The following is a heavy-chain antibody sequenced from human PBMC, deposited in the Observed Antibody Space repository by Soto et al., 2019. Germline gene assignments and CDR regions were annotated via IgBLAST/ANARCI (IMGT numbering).Heavy chain of an antibody. CDR2: ISYSAKT. J-gene: IGHJ4*02. D-gene: IGHD3-22*01. CDR3: TRGAGAPSVRFDS. V-gene: IGHV4-38-2*01. CDR1: GYSITSGFY. Sequence: SETLSLTCGVSGYSITSGFYWGWVRQSPGKGLEWIGSISYSAKTFYNPSLASRLSIAVDTSMNQYSLRLTSVTAADTALYYCTRGAGAPSVRFDSWGQGTLVTVSS.